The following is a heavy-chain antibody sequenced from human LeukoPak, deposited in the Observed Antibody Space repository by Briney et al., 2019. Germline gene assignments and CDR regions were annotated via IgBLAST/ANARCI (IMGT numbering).Heavy chain of an antibody. D-gene: IGHD2-2*01. CDR1: GGSIRDWY. CDR3: ARTVDCSSTSCYPMMAGYYFDY. V-gene: IGHV4-4*07. CDR2: IYTSGST. J-gene: IGHJ4*02. Sequence: SETLSLTCTVSGGSIRDWYWSWIRQPAGKGLEWIGRIYTSGSTNYNPSLKSRVTISVDTSKNQFSLKLSSVTAADTAVYYCARTVDCSSTSCYPMMAGYYFDYWGQGTLVTVSS.